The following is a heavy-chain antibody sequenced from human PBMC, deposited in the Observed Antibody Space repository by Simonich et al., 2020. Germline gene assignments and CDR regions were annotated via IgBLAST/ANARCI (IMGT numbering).Heavy chain of an antibody. CDR2: ISYEGSNK. V-gene: IGHV3-30*07. CDR1: GFTFSSYA. D-gene: IGHD2-15*01. Sequence: QVQLVESGGGVVQPGRSLRLSCAASGFTFSSYAMHWVRQAPGKGIEWGAVISYEGSNKYYADSVKGRFTISRDNSKNTLYLQMNSLRAEDTAVYYCAREGLLLDAFDIWGQGTMVTVSS. J-gene: IGHJ3*02. CDR3: AREGLLLDAFDI.